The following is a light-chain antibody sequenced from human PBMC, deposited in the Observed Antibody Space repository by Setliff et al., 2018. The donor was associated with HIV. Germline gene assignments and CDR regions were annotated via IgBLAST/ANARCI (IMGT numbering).Light chain of an antibody. V-gene: IGLV2-14*01. J-gene: IGLJ2*01. CDR1: SSDVGGYNY. CDR2: DVS. Sequence: QSVLTQPASVSGSPGQSITISCTGTSSDVGGYNYVSWYQQHPGKAPKLMIYDVSNRPSGVSNRFSGSKSGNTASLTISGLQAEDEADYYCSSYAPIDTWIFGGGTK. CDR3: SSYAPIDTWI.